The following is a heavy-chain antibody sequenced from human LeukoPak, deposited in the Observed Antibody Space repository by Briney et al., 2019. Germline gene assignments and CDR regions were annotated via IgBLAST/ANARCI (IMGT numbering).Heavy chain of an antibody. J-gene: IGHJ5*02. CDR3: AGKSSRYHWFDP. Sequence: SETLSLTCADYGGSFSGYYWSWIRQPPGKGLEWIGEINRSGSTNYNPSLKSRVTISVDTSKNQFSLKLSSVTAADTAVYYCAGKSSRYHWFDPWGQGTLVTVSS. CDR1: GGSFSGYY. D-gene: IGHD6-13*01. CDR2: INRSGST. V-gene: IGHV4-34*01.